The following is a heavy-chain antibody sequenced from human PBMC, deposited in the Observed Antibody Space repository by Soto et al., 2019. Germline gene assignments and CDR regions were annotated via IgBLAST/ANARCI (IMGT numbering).Heavy chain of an antibody. J-gene: IGHJ4*02. CDR1: GFTFSSYW. V-gene: IGHV3-23*01. D-gene: IGHD1-20*01. Sequence: GGSLRLSCAASGFTFSSYWMHWVRQAPGKGLEWISAVSGSGGSTYYADSVKGRFTISRDNSKDTLYLQMNNLRAEDTAVYYCAKPPDYNWNDYWGQGTLVTVSS. CDR2: VSGSGGST. CDR3: AKPPDYNWNDY.